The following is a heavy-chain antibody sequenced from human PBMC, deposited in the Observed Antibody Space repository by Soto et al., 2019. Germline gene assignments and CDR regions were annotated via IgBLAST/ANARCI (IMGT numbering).Heavy chain of an antibody. CDR2: IYYSGNT. V-gene: IGHV4-61*01. CDR3: ASYYDSSGYYDRPHFDY. J-gene: IGHJ4*02. Sequence: KLPETLSLTCTVSGGSVSSASDYLSWIRQPPGKGLEWIGNIYYSGNTNYNPSLKSRVTISVDTSKNQFSLKLSSVTAADTAVYYCASYYDSSGYYDRPHFDYWGQGTLVTVSS. CDR1: GGSVSSASDY. D-gene: IGHD3-22*01.